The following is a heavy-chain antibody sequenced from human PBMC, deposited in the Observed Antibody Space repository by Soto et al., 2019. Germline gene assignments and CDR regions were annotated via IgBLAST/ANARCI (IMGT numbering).Heavy chain of an antibody. V-gene: IGHV4-4*02. CDR1: SGSISSSNW. Sequence: PSETLSLTCAVSSGSISSSNWWSWVRQPPGKGLEWIGEIYHSGSTNYNPSLKSRVTISVDKSKNQFSLKLSSVTAADTAVYYCARSSDIVATITGYYYYMDVWGKGTTVTVSS. D-gene: IGHD5-12*01. CDR2: IYHSGST. CDR3: ARSSDIVATITGYYYYMDV. J-gene: IGHJ6*03.